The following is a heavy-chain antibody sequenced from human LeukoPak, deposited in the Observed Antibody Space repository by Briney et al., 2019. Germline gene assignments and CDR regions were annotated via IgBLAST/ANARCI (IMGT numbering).Heavy chain of an antibody. CDR1: GGSISSGGYS. J-gene: IGHJ4*02. CDR3: ARGGYSGYDYYFDY. D-gene: IGHD5-12*01. V-gene: IGHV4-30-2*01. CDR2: IYHSGST. Sequence: PSQTLSLTCAVSGGSISSGGYSWSWIRQPPGKGLEWIGYIYHSGSTYYNPSLKSRVTISVDRSKNQFSLKLSSATAADTAVYYCARGGYSGYDYYFDYWGQGTLVTVSS.